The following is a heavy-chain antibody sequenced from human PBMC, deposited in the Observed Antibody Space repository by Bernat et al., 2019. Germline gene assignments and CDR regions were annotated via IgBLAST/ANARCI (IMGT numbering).Heavy chain of an antibody. J-gene: IGHJ3*02. CDR1: GYTFTSYG. D-gene: IGHD3-10*01. V-gene: IGHV1-18*01. CDR2: ISAYNGNT. CDR3: HRGYYGSGSYPSGAFDI. Sequence: QVQLVQSGAEVKKPGASVKVSCKASGYTFTSYGISWVRQAPGQGLEWMGWISAYNGNTSYAQKLQGRVTMTTDTSTSTAYMELRSLRSDDTAVYYCHRGYYGSGSYPSGAFDIWGQGTMVTVSS.